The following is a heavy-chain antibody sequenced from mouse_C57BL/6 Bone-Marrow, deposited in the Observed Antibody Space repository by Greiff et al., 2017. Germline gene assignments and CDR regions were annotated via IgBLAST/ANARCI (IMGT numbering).Heavy chain of an antibody. J-gene: IGHJ1*03. CDR1: GYTFTSYW. CDR2: IHPNSGST. Sequence: VQLQQPGAELVKPGASAKLSCKASGYTFTSYWMHWVTQRPGQGLEWIGMIHPNSGSTNYNEKFKSKATLTVDKSSSTAYMQLSSLTSEDSAVYACARRWSTVVARWYFDVWGTGTSVTVSS. D-gene: IGHD1-1*01. V-gene: IGHV1-64*01. CDR3: ARRWSTVVARWYFDV.